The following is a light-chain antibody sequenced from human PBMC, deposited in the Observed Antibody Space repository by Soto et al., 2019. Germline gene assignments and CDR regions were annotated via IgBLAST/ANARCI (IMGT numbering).Light chain of an antibody. J-gene: IGKJ4*01. CDR3: QQRANWPLT. V-gene: IGKV3-11*01. CDR1: QSISSY. CDR2: DAS. Sequence: EIVLTQSPATLSLSPGERATLSCRASQSISSYLAWYQQKPGQAPRLLIYDASNRATGIPARFSGSGSGTVFTLTISSLEPEDFAVYYCQQRANWPLTFGGGTKVEI.